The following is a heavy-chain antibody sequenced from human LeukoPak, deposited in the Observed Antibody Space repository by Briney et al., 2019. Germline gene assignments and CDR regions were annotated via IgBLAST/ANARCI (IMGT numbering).Heavy chain of an antibody. J-gene: IGHJ4*02. Sequence: SETLSLTCAVYGGSFSGYYWSWIRQPPGKGLEWIGEINHSGSTNYNPSLKSRVTISVDTSKNQFSLKLSSVTAADTAVNYCARLCSSTSCYPFDYWGQGTLVTVSS. CDR2: INHSGST. CDR3: ARLCSSTSCYPFDY. V-gene: IGHV4-34*01. CDR1: GGSFSGYY. D-gene: IGHD2-2*01.